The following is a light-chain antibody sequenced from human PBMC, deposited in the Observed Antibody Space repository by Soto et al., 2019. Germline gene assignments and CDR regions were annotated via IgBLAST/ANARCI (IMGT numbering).Light chain of an antibody. J-gene: IGLJ2*01. CDR1: NIGSYS. CDR2: SDT. Sequence: SYELTQPPSLSVAPGKTARITCGGNNIGSYSVHWYQQKPGQAPLLVIYSDTDRPSGIPERFSGSNSGNTATLTISWVEAGDEADYYCQVWDSSSDHVAFGGGTKLTVL. CDR3: QVWDSSSDHVA. V-gene: IGLV3-21*04.